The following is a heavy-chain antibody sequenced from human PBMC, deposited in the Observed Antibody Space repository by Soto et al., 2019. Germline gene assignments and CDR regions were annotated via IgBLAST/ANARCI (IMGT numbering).Heavy chain of an antibody. D-gene: IGHD6-19*01. CDR3: TTDLPSSSGWVNDY. CDR1: GFSFSEAW. V-gene: IGHV3-15*07. CDR2: IKRKTDGATT. J-gene: IGHJ4*02. Sequence: SGGSLRLSCAASGFSFSEAWMNWVRQAPGKGLEWAARIKRKTDGATTAYAAPVRVRFSISRDDSKNTLFRQMNSLKTEDTAVYYCTTDLPSSSGWVNDYWGQGTLVTVSS.